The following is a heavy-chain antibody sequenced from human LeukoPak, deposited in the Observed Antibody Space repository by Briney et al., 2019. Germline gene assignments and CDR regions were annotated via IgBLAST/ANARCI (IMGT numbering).Heavy chain of an antibody. CDR3: ARDGPCGGNSMGYNWFDP. D-gene: IGHD4-23*01. Sequence: SETLSLTCTVSGGSISSGSYYWSWIRQPAGKGLEWIGRIYTSGSANYNPSLKSRVTISVDTSKNQFSLKLSSVTAADTAVYYCARDGPCGGNSMGYNWFDPWGQGTLVTVSS. V-gene: IGHV4-61*02. CDR1: GGSISSGSYY. J-gene: IGHJ5*02. CDR2: IYTSGSA.